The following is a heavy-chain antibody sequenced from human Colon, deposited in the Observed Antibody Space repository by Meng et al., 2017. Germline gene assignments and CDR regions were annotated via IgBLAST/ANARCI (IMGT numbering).Heavy chain of an antibody. CDR1: GGTFSSYA. CDR2: IIPIFGTA. J-gene: IGHJ3*02. D-gene: IGHD6-19*01. V-gene: IGHV1-69*06. CDR3: ARGLAFAYSSGWLDAFDI. Sequence: SVKVSCKASGGTFSSYAISWVRQAPGQGLEWMGGIIPIFGTANYAQKFQGRVTITADKSTSIAYMELSSLRSEDTAVYYCARGLAFAYSSGWLDAFDIWGQGTMVTVSS.